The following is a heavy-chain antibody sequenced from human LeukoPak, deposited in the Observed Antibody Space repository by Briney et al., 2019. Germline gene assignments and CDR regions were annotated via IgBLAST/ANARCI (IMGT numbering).Heavy chain of an antibody. V-gene: IGHV5-51*01. CDR1: GXSFTSYW. CDR3: ARQFRDDILTGYSSYFDY. Sequence: GESLKISCKGSGXSFTSYWIGWVRQMPGKGLEWMGIIYPGDSDTRYSPSFQGQVTISADKSISTAYLQWSSLKASDTAMYYCARQFRDDILTGYSSYFDYWGQGTLVTVSS. CDR2: IYPGDSDT. D-gene: IGHD3-9*01. J-gene: IGHJ4*02.